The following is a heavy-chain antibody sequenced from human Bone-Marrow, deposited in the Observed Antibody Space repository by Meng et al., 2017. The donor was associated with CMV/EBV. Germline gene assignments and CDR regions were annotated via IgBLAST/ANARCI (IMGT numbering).Heavy chain of an antibody. CDR3: ARDIGVRIAARLIYYYGMDV. Sequence: GGSLRLSCAASGFTFSSYDMHWVRQATGKGLEWVSAIGTAGDTYYPGSVKGRFTISRENAKNSLYLQMNSLRAGDTAVYYCARDIGVRIAARLIYYYGMDVWGQGTTVTVSS. V-gene: IGHV3-13*01. CDR1: GFTFSSYD. D-gene: IGHD6-6*01. J-gene: IGHJ6*02. CDR2: IGTAGDT.